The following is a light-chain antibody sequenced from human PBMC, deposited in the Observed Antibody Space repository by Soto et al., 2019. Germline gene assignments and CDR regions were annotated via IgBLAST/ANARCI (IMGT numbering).Light chain of an antibody. CDR1: SSSIGAGYD. CDR3: QSYDSTLSDRYV. CDR2: GNS. J-gene: IGLJ1*01. V-gene: IGLV1-40*01. Sequence: QSVLTQPPSVSGAPGQRVTISCTGSSSSIGAGYDVHWYQQRPGTAPKLLIFGNSNRPSGVPDRFSGSKSGTSASLTITGLQAEDEGDYYCQSYDSTLSDRYVFGSGTKRTVL.